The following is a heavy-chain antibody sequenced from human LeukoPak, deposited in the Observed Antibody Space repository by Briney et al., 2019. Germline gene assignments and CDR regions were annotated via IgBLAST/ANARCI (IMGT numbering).Heavy chain of an antibody. J-gene: IGHJ4*02. CDR1: GFTFSNYG. V-gene: IGHV3-30*03. CDR3: ARDGH. D-gene: IGHD3/OR15-3a*01. CDR2: ISYDGSNK. Sequence: PGRSLRLSCAASGFTFSNYGMHWVRQAPGKGLEWLAVISYDGSNKYYADSVKGRFTISRDNSKNTLYLQMNSLRAEDTAVYYCARDGHWGQGTLVTVSS.